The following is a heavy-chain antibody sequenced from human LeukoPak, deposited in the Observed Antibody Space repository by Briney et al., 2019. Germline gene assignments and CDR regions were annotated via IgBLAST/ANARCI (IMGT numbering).Heavy chain of an antibody. CDR3: AREQPSSSPTWGAFDI. V-gene: IGHV4-59*01. D-gene: IGHD6-13*01. Sequence: SETLSLTCTVSGGSISSYYWSWIRQPPGKGLEWIGYIYYSGSTNYNHSLKRRVTISVDTSKNQSSLKLSSVTAADTAVYYCAREQPSSSPTWGAFDIWGQGTMVTVSS. CDR1: GGSISSYY. J-gene: IGHJ3*02. CDR2: IYYSGST.